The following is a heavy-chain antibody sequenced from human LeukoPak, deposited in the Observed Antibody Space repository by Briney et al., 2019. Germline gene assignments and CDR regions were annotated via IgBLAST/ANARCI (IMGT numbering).Heavy chain of an antibody. Sequence: PSETLSLTCTVSGGSICIYYWSWIRQPPGKGLEWIGYIYYSGSTNYNPSLKSRVTISVDTSKNQFSLKLSSVTAADTAVYYCARGGAAAGRNFDYWGQGTLVTVSS. CDR1: GGSICIYY. J-gene: IGHJ4*02. CDR2: IYYSGST. D-gene: IGHD6-13*01. CDR3: ARGGAAAGRNFDY. V-gene: IGHV4-59*01.